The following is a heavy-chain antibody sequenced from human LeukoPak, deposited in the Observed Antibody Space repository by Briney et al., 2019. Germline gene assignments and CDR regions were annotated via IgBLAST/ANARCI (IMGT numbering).Heavy chain of an antibody. D-gene: IGHD5/OR15-5a*01. CDR1: GFTFSSYP. J-gene: IGHJ2*01. Sequence: GGSLRLSCTASGFTFSSYPMHWVRQAPGKGLEWVAVISYDGSNKYYADSVRGRFTISRDHSKNSLYLQMNSLTAEDTAMYYCVRGLPGVSSWYFDLWGRGTQVTVSS. CDR2: ISYDGSNK. V-gene: IGHV3-30*14. CDR3: VRGLPGVSSWYFDL.